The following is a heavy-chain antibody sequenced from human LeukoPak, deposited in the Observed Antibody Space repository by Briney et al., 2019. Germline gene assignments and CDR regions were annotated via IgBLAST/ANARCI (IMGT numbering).Heavy chain of an antibody. CDR3: ARVGYFAGYY. CDR1: GFTFSNYA. V-gene: IGHV3-23*01. CDR2: ISGSGGST. Sequence: PGGSLRLSCAASGFTFSNYALSWVRQAPGKGLEWVSDISGSGGSTYYADSVKGRFTISRDNSKNTMYLQMNSLRAEDTAVYYCARVGYFAGYYWGQGTLVTVSS. D-gene: IGHD3-9*01. J-gene: IGHJ4*02.